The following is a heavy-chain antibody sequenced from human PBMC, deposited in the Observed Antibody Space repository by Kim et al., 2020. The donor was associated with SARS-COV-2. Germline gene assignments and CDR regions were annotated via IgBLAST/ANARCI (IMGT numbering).Heavy chain of an antibody. V-gene: IGHV1-46*01. J-gene: IGHJ6*02. CDR3: ARAPTTGSVVVVAATPLDYYYYGMDV. D-gene: IGHD2-15*01. Sequence: ASVKVSCKASGYTFTSYYMHWVRQAPGQGLEWMGIINPSGGSTSYAQKFQGRVTMTRDTSTSTVYMELGSLRSEDTAVYYCARAPTTGSVVVVAATPLDYYYYGMDVWGQGTTVTVSS. CDR1: GYTFTSYY. CDR2: INPSGGST.